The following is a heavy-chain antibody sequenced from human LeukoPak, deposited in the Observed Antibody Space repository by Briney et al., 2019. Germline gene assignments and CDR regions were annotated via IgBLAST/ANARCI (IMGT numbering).Heavy chain of an antibody. CDR1: GGSISSYY. J-gene: IGHJ4*02. CDR3: ATDRANYYFDY. Sequence: PSETLSLTCTVSGGSISSYYWSWIRQPPGKGLEWIGYIYYSGSTNYNPSLKSRVTISVDTSKNQFSLKLISVTAADTAVYYCATDRANYYFDYWGQGTLVTVSS. V-gene: IGHV4-59*01. CDR2: IYYSGST.